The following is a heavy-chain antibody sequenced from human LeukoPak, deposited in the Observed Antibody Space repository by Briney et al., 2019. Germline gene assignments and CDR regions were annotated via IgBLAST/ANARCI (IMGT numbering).Heavy chain of an antibody. J-gene: IGHJ4*02. V-gene: IGHV1-2*06. CDR1: GYTSTGYY. D-gene: IGHD2-15*01. CDR2: INPNSGGT. Sequence: ASVKVSCKASGYTSTGYYMHWVRQAPGQGLEWMGRINPNSGGTNYAQKFQGRVTMTRDTSISTAYMELSRLRSDDTAVYYCARDMYCSGGSCYPPDYWGQGTLVTVSS. CDR3: ARDMYCSGGSCYPPDY.